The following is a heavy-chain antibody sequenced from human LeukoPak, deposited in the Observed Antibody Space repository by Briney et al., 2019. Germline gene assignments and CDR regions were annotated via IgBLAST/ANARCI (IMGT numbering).Heavy chain of an antibody. Sequence: ASVKVSCKASGYTFTGYYMHWVRQAPGQGLEWMGWINPNSGGTNYAQKFQGRVTMTRDTSNSTAYMELSRLRSDDTAVYYCARSSVKYYDILTGYYRGNWFDPWGQGTLVTVSS. V-gene: IGHV1-2*02. CDR2: INPNSGGT. D-gene: IGHD3-9*01. CDR1: GYTFTGYY. J-gene: IGHJ5*02. CDR3: ARSSVKYYDILTGYYRGNWFDP.